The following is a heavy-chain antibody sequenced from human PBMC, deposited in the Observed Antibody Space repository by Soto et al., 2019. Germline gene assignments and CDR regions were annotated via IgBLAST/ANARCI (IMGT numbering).Heavy chain of an antibody. J-gene: IGHJ6*02. Sequence: SETLSLTCAVYVGSFSGYHWSWIRQPPGKGLEWIGEINHSGSTNYNPSLKSRVTIAVDTSKNQFSLKLSSVTAADTAVYYCARMVFTMIVVVITSALFYYYGMDVWGQGTTVNVSS. CDR3: ARMVFTMIVVVITSALFYYYGMDV. D-gene: IGHD3-22*01. V-gene: IGHV4-34*01. CDR2: INHSGST. CDR1: VGSFSGYH.